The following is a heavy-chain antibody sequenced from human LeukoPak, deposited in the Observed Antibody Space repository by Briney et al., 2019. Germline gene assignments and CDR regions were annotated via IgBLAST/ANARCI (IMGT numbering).Heavy chain of an antibody. CDR2: INSHGTYT. D-gene: IGHD5-18*01. J-gene: IGHJ5*02. V-gene: IGHV3-74*01. CDR1: GFTFRSSW. Sequence: GGSLRLSCAASGFTFRSSWMHWVRQAPGKGLVWVSRINSHGTYTSYADSVKGRFTISRDNSKNTLYLQMNSLRAEDTAVYYCAKGEYSYGTGWWFDPWGQGTLVTVSS. CDR3: AKGEYSYGTGWWFDP.